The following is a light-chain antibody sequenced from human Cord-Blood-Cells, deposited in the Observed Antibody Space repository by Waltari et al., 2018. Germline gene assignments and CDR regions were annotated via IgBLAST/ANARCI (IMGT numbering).Light chain of an antibody. V-gene: IGKV3-20*01. J-gene: IGKJ2*03. CDR3: QQYGSSPHS. Sequence: EIVLTQSPGTLSLSPGERATLSCRASQSVSSSYLAWYQQKPGQAPRLLIYGASSRDPVIPDMFSGSGSGTDFTLTISRLEPEDFAVYYWQQYGSSPHSFGQGTKLEIK. CDR2: GAS. CDR1: QSVSSSY.